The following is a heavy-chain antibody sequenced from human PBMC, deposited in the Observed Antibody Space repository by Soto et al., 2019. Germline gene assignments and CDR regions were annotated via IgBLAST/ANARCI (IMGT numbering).Heavy chain of an antibody. D-gene: IGHD3-3*01. V-gene: IGHV6-1*01. J-gene: IGHJ4*02. Sequence: PSQTLSLTCAISGDSVSSNSAAWNWIRQSPSRGLEWLGRTYYRSKWYNDYAVSVKSRITINPDTSKNQFSLKLSSVTAADTAVYYCASGDYDFWSGYLNYWGQGTLVTVSS. CDR2: TYYRSKWYN. CDR3: ASGDYDFWSGYLNY. CDR1: GDSVSSNSAA.